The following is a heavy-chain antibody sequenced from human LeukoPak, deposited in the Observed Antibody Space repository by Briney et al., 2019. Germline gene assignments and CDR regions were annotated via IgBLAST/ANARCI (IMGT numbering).Heavy chain of an antibody. CDR1: GFTFSSDA. CDR2: SGGGGST. J-gene: IGHJ4*02. Sequence: GGSLRLSCAASGFTFSSDAMSWVRQAPGKGLEWVPASGGGGSTYYAVSVKGRFTISRDNSKNTLFLQMNGLRAEDTAVYFCAKDPEVLRWSFDYWGQGTLVTVSS. CDR3: AKDPEVLRWSFDY. V-gene: IGHV3-23*01. D-gene: IGHD4-23*01.